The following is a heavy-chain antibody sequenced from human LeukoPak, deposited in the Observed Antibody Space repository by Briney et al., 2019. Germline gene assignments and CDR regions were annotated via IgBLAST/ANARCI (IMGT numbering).Heavy chain of an antibody. CDR2: IYHTGNT. D-gene: IGHD5-18*01. CDR1: DYSITRGYY. J-gene: IGHJ4*02. V-gene: IGHV4-38-2*02. CDR3: ARDEYTYGGRTHPYFFDF. Sequence: SETLSLTCTVSDYSITRGYYWGWIRQPPGKGLEWIGSIYHTGNTYYNPSLKSRVTLSLDTSKNQFSLKLTSVTAADTAFYYCARDEYTYGGRTHPYFFDFWGQGILVTVSS.